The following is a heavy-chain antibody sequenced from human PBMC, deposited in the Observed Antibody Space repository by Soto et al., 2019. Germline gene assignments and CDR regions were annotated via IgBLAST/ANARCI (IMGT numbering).Heavy chain of an antibody. CDR1: GFTFSSYS. CDR3: ARDRFSGSSWYRFDY. CDR2: ISSSSSTI. V-gene: IGHV3-48*01. Sequence: GGSLRLSCAASGFTFSSYSMNWVRQAPGKGLEWVSYISSSSSTIYYADSVKGRFTISRDNAKNSLYLQMNSLRAEDTAVYYCARDRFSGSSWYRFDYWGQGTLVTVSS. D-gene: IGHD6-13*01. J-gene: IGHJ4*02.